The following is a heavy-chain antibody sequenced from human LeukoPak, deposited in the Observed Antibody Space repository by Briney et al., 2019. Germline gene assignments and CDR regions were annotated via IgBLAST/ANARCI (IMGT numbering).Heavy chain of an antibody. V-gene: IGHV3-11*01. CDR3: AKHRDNGDSSGYHDFDF. CDR2: ITSSGSPM. D-gene: IGHD3-22*01. J-gene: IGHJ4*02. Sequence: GGSLRLSCAASGFTFSDYYMTWIRQAPGRGLEWISYITSSGSPMHYADSVKDRFTISRDNARKSLYLQMNSLRAEDTAVYYCAKHRDNGDSSGYHDFDFWGQGTLVTVSS. CDR1: GFTFSDYY.